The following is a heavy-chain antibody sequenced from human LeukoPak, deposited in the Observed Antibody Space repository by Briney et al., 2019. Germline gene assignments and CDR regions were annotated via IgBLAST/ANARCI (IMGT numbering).Heavy chain of an antibody. CDR3: AREGYDYVWGSYPFDY. CDR2: IWYDGSNK. CDR1: GFTFSSYG. Sequence: PGRSLRLSCAASGFTFSSYGMHWVRQAPGKGLEWVAVIWYDGSNKYYADSVKGRFTISRDNSKNTLYLQMNSLRAEDTAVYYCAREGYDYVWGSYPFDYWGQGTLVTVPS. J-gene: IGHJ4*02. D-gene: IGHD3-16*01. V-gene: IGHV3-33*01.